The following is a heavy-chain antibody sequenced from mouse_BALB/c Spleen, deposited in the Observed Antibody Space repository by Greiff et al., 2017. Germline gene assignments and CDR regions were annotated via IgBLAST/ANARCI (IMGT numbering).Heavy chain of an antibody. CDR2: INPYNDGT. D-gene: IGHD1-1*01. Sequence: EVQLQQSGPELVQPGASVKMSCKASGYTFTSYVMHWVQQKPGQGLEWIGYINPYNDGTKYNETFKGKATLTSDKSSSTAYMELSSLTSEDSAVYYCARTLAYYGSSYNYYAMDYWGQGTSVTVSS. J-gene: IGHJ4*01. V-gene: IGHV1-14*01. CDR1: GYTFTSYV. CDR3: ARTLAYYGSSYNYYAMDY.